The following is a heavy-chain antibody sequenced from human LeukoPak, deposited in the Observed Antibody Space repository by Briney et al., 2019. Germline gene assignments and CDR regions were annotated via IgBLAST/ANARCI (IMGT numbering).Heavy chain of an antibody. D-gene: IGHD3-16*01. CDR2: IRYDGSNK. CDR3: AKGGEGY. V-gene: IGHV3-30*02. J-gene: IGHJ4*02. Sequence: PGGSLRLSCAASGFIFSSYGMHWVRQAPGKGLEWVAFIRYDGSNKFYAASVKGRFTISRDNSKNTLYVQMNSLRAEDTAVYYCAKGGEGYWGQGTLVTVSS. CDR1: GFIFSSYG.